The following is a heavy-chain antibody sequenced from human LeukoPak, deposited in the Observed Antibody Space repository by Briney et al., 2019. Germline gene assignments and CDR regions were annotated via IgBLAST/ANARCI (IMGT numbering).Heavy chain of an antibody. J-gene: IGHJ4*02. CDR3: AREGEYCSGGSCYFDY. CDR1: GGTFSRYA. V-gene: IGHV1-69*05. CDR2: IIPIFGTA. D-gene: IGHD2-15*01. Sequence: ASVKVSCKASGGTFSRYAISWVRQAPGQGLEWMGGIIPIFGTANYAQKFQGRVTITTDESTSTAYMELSSLRSEDTAVYYCAREGEYCSGGSCYFDYWGQGTLVTVSS.